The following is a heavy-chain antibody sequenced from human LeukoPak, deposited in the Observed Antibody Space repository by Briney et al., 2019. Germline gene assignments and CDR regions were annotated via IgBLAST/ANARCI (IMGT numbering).Heavy chain of an antibody. D-gene: IGHD1/OR15-1a*01. J-gene: IGHJ6*02. V-gene: IGHV4-30-4*01. CDR3: AGDGNKGRTYYYGMDV. CDR1: GGSLSSGDYY. Sequence: PSQTLSLTCTVSGGSLSSGDYYWSWIRQPPGKSLERIGYIYYSGSTYYNPSLKSRVTISVDTSKNQFSLKLSSVTAADTAVYYCAGDGNKGRTYYYGMDVWGQGTTVTVSS. CDR2: IYYSGST.